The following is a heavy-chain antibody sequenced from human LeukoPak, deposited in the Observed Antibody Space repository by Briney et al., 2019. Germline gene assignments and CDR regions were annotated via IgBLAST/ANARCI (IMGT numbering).Heavy chain of an antibody. CDR1: GFTFSSYG. CDR3: AKAAYQLENFDC. CDR2: IRYDGTNK. D-gene: IGHD2-2*01. J-gene: IGHJ4*02. Sequence: GGSLRLSCAASGFTFSSYGMHWVRQAPGKGLEWVAFIRYDGTNKYYADSVKGRFTISRDNFKNTLFLQTTTPTTEDTATYYCAKAAYQLENFDCWGQGTLVTVSS. V-gene: IGHV3-30*02.